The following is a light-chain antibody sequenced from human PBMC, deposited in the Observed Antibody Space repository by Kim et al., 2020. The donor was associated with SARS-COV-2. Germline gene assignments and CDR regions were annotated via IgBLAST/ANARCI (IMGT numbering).Light chain of an antibody. Sequence: PGQLVTISCTGTSNDVGGYDYVSWYQQHPGKAPKVIIYEVNKRPSGVPDRFSASKSGNTASLTVSGLQVEDEADYYCSSYAGINTVFGSGTKVTVL. V-gene: IGLV2-8*01. CDR1: SNDVGGYDY. CDR2: EVN. J-gene: IGLJ1*01. CDR3: SSYAGINTV.